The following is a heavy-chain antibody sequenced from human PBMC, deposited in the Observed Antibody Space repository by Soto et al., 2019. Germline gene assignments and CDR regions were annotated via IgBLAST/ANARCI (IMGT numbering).Heavy chain of an antibody. D-gene: IGHD2-2*01. CDR1: GGSISSNNW. CDR2: IYHSGST. V-gene: IGHV4-4*02. J-gene: IGHJ3*01. CDR3: ARVLQYCSGNSCYFDS. Sequence: QVQLQESGPGLVKPSGTLSLTCAVSGGSISSNNWWNWVRQSPGKGLEWIGEIYHSGSTNYNQSLKSRVNISVEDSRNQFFLKLSSVTAADTAVYYCARVLQYCSGNSCYFDSWGPGTMVTVSS.